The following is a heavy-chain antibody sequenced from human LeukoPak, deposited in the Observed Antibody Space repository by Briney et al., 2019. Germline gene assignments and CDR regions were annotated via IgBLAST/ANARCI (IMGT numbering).Heavy chain of an antibody. J-gene: IGHJ4*02. V-gene: IGHV4-39*01. D-gene: IGHD3-3*01. CDR1: GGSISSSSYY. CDR2: IYYSGST. CDR3: ARHEARFLDPRGGFDY. Sequence: KSSETLSLTCTVSGGSISSSSYYWGWIRQPPGKGLGWIGSIYYSGSTYYNPSLKSRVTISVDTSKNQFSLKLSSVTAADTAVYYCARHEARFLDPRGGFDYWGQGTLVTVSS.